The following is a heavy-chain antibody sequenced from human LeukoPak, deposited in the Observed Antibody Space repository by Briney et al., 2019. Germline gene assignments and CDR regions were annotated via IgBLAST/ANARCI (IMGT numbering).Heavy chain of an antibody. CDR3: AKVFEWLRFPAPFDY. Sequence: QAGGSLRLSCAASGFTFSSYSMNWVRQAPGKGLEWVSYISSSSSTIYYADSVKGRFTISRDNAKNSLYLQMNSLRAEATAVYYCAKVFEWLRFPAPFDYWGQGTLVTVSS. CDR1: GFTFSSYS. V-gene: IGHV3-48*01. D-gene: IGHD5-12*01. CDR2: ISSSSSTI. J-gene: IGHJ4*02.